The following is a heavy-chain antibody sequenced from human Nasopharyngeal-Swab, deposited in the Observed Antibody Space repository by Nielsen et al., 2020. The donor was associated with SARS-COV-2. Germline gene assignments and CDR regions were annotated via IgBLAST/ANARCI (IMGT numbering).Heavy chain of an antibody. CDR3: ARGLYSFDI. D-gene: IGHD2-2*02. J-gene: IGHJ3*02. CDR1: GGSFSGYY. Sequence: SETLSPTCAVYGGSFSGYYWSWIRQLPGKGLEWIGEINHSGSTNYNPSLKSRVTISEDTSKNQFSLKLSSVTAADTAVYYCARGLYSFDIWGQGTMVTVSS. CDR2: INHSGST. V-gene: IGHV4-34*01.